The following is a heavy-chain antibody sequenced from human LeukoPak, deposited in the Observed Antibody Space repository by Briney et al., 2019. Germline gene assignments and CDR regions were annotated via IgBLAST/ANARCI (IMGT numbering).Heavy chain of an antibody. D-gene: IGHD3-10*01. CDR1: GYTFTSYG. Sequence: ASVKVSCKASGYTFTSYGISWVRQAPGQGLEWMGWISAYNGITNYAQKLQGRVTMTTDTSTSTAYMELRSLRSDDTAVYYCAASHMVRGVFDYWGQGTLVTVSS. CDR3: AASHMVRGVFDY. CDR2: ISAYNGIT. V-gene: IGHV1-18*04. J-gene: IGHJ4*02.